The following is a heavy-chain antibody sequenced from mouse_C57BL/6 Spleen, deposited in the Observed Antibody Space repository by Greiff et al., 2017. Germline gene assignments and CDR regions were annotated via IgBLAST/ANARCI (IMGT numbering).Heavy chain of an antibody. CDR1: GFTFSSYT. CDR2: ISGGGGNT. J-gene: IGHJ3*01. CDR3: ARQGTVPQAWFAY. Sequence: DVQLVESGGGLVKPGGSLKLSCAASGFTFSSYTMSWVRQTPEKRLEWVATISGGGGNTYYPDSVKGRFTISRDNAKNTLYLQMSSLRSEDTALYYCARQGTVPQAWFAYWGQGTLVTVSA. D-gene: IGHD1-1*01. V-gene: IGHV5-9*01.